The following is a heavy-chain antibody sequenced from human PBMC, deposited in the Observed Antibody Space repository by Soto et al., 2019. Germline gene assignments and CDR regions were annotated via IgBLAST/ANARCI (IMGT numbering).Heavy chain of an antibody. V-gene: IGHV1-18*01. CDR1: GYIFSDYA. J-gene: IGHJ6*02. Sequence: ASVKVSCKASGYIFSDYAINWVRLAPGQGLEWMGWIIPYNDNTKYAENFQGRVTLTTDTSTNTVYMELRSLTPDDTGEYFCARKPYSHHDGMDVWGQ. CDR2: IIPYNDNT. D-gene: IGHD2-21*01. CDR3: ARKPYSHHDGMDV.